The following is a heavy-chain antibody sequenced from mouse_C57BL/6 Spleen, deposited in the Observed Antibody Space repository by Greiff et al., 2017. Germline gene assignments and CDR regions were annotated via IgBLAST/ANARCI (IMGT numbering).Heavy chain of an antibody. J-gene: IGHJ3*01. V-gene: IGHV1-82*01. CDR3: GPYDYGAY. CDR1: GYAFSSSW. CDR2: IYPGDGDT. Sequence: VKLMESGPELVKPGASVKISCKASGYAFSSSWMNWVKQRPGKGLEWIGRIYPGDGDTNYNGKFKGKATLTADKSSSTAYMQLSSLTSEDSAVYFCGPYDYGAYWGQGTLVTVSA. D-gene: IGHD2-4*01.